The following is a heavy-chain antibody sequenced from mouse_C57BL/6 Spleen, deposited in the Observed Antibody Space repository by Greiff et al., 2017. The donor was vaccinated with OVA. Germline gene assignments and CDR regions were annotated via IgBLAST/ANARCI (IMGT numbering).Heavy chain of an antibody. V-gene: IGHV1-15*01. J-gene: IGHJ4*01. CDR3: TRRVLITTVVDAMDY. CDR1: GYTFTDYE. CDR2: IDPETGGT. D-gene: IGHD1-1*01. Sequence: VQLQQSGAELVRPGASVTLSCKASGYTFTDYEMHWVKQKTVHGLEWIGAIDPETGGTAYNQKFKGKAILTADKSSSTAYMERRSLTSEDSAVYYCTRRVLITTVVDAMDYWGQGTSVTVSS.